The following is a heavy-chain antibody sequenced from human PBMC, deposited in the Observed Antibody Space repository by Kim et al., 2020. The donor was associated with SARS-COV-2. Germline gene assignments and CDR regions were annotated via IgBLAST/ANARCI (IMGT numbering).Heavy chain of an antibody. CDR3: ARGGSGPNWFDP. V-gene: IGHV4-59*09. Sequence: THHPSRKGRFTIPLDTSKNQFSLKLSSVTAADTAVYYCARGGSGPNWFDPWGQGTLVTVSS. D-gene: IGHD3-10*01. J-gene: IGHJ5*02.